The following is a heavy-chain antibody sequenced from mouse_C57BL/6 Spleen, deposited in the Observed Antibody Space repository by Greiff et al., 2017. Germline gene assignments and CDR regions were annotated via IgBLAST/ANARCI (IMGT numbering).Heavy chain of an antibody. J-gene: IGHJ2*01. D-gene: IGHD1-1*01. V-gene: IGHV1-47*01. CDR3: AIITTVVAKGDY. CDR2: FHPYNDST. Sequence: VQLQQSGAELVKPGASVKMSCKASGYTFTTYPIAWIQQTHGKSLEWIANFHPYNDSTNYHEKFKGQATLTVEKSSSTVYLELSRLTSDDSAVYYCAIITTVVAKGDYWGQGTTLTVSS. CDR1: GYTFTTYP.